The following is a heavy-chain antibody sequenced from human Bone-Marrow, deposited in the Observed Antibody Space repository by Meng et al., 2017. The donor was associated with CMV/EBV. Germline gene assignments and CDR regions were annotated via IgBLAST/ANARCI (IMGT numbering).Heavy chain of an antibody. CDR2: IYPGDSDT. CDR1: GYSFTSYW. D-gene: IGHD3-16*01. Sequence: GESLKISCKGSGYSFTSYWIGWVRQMPGKGLEWMGIIYPGDSDTRYSPSFQGQVTISADKSISTAYLQWSSLKASDTAIYYCARMRRVGDYYYYGMDVWGQGTTVTVSS. J-gene: IGHJ6*02. V-gene: IGHV5-51*01. CDR3: ARMRRVGDYYYYGMDV.